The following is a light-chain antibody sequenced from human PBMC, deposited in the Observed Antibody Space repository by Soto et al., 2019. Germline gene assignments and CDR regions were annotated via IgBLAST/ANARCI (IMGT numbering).Light chain of an antibody. CDR1: QSVSGN. J-gene: IGKJ4*01. Sequence: EIVMTQSPATLSVSPGERATLSCRASQSVSGNLAWYQQKPGQPPRLLIYGASTRATGIPARFSGSGSGTEFTLTISSLQSEDFAVYYCHQYDSSPLTFGGGTKVEIK. V-gene: IGKV3-15*01. CDR3: HQYDSSPLT. CDR2: GAS.